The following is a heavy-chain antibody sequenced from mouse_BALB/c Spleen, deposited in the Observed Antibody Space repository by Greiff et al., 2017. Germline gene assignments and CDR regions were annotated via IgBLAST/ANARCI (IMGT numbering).Heavy chain of an antibody. J-gene: IGHJ1*01. CDR3: ARDNPWYFDV. CDR1: GFTFSSYG. Sequence: EVQGVESGGGLVQPGGSLKLSCAASGFTFSSYGMSWVRQTPDKRLELVATINSNGGSTYYPDSVKGRFTISRDNAKNTLYLQMSSLKSEDTAMYYCARDNPWYFDVWGAGTTVTVSS. CDR2: INSNGGST. V-gene: IGHV5-6-3*01.